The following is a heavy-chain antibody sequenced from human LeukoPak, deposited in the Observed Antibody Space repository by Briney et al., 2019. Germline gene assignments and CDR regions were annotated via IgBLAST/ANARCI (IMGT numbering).Heavy chain of an antibody. CDR1: GGSISSSSYY. J-gene: IGHJ5*02. D-gene: IGHD3-3*01. V-gene: IGHV4-39*07. CDR2: IYYSGST. CDR3: ARGYFRPFWSGYYNVRFDP. Sequence: SETLSFTCTVSGGSISSSSYYWGWIRQPPGKGLEWIGSIYYSGSTYYNPSLKSRVTISVDTSKNQFSLKLSSVTAADTAVYYCARGYFRPFWSGYYNVRFDPWGQGTLVTVSS.